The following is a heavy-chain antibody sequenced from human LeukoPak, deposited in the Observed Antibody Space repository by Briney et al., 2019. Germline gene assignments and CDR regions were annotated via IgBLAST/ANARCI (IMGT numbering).Heavy chain of an antibody. Sequence: SETLSLTCTVSGGSISSSSYYWGWIRQPPGKGLEWIGSIYYSGSTYYNPSLKSRVTLSVDTPKNQFSLKPSSVTAADTAVYYCARQTSGGDAFDIWGQGTMVTVSS. V-gene: IGHV4-39*01. CDR1: GGSISSSSYY. CDR3: ARQTSGGDAFDI. CDR2: IYYSGST. D-gene: IGHD2-15*01. J-gene: IGHJ3*02.